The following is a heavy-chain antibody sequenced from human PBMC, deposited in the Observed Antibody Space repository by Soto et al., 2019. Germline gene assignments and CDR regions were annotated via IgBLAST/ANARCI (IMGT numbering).Heavy chain of an antibody. D-gene: IGHD6-25*01. CDR3: ATSGLRQDWYFDL. Sequence: SETLSLTCTVSGGSISSYYWSWIRQPPGEGLEWIGYIYYSGSTNYNPSLKSRVTISVDTSKNQFSLELSSVTAADTAVYYCATSGLRQDWYFDLWGRGTLVTVSS. CDR1: GGSISSYY. J-gene: IGHJ2*01. V-gene: IGHV4-59*01. CDR2: IYYSGST.